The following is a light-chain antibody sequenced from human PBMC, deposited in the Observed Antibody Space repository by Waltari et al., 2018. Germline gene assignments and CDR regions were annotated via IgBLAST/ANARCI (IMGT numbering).Light chain of an antibody. CDR3: QHYYGWSRT. CDR1: QSVSHN. CDR2: GFS. J-gene: IGKJ1*01. Sequence: EIVLTQSPATLSVSRGGTATLSCRASQSVSHNLAWYQQISGQSPRLLLYGFSTRAVGVPERFSGSGSATDFTLTITDLQSEDFASYFCQHYYGWSRTFGQGTKV. V-gene: IGKV3-15*01.